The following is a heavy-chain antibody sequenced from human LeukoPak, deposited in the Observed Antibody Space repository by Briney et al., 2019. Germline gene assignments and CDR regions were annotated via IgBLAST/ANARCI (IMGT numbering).Heavy chain of an antibody. D-gene: IGHD6-13*01. V-gene: IGHV1-69*06. CDR3: ARSSIIAAAGPYYFDY. Sequence: ASVKVSCKASGYTFTGNYLHWVRQAPGQGLEWMGRIIPIFGTANYAQKFQGRVTITADKSTSTAYMALSSLRSEDTAVYYCARSSIIAAAGPYYFDYWGQGTLVTVSS. CDR1: GYTFTGNY. J-gene: IGHJ4*02. CDR2: IIPIFGTA.